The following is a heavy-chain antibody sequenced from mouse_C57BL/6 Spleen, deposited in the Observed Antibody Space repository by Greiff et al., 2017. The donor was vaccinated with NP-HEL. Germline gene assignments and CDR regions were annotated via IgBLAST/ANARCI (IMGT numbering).Heavy chain of an antibody. J-gene: IGHJ4*01. CDR1: GYAFSSSW. CDR2: IYPGDGDT. Sequence: QVQLQQSGPELVKPGASVKISCKASGYAFSSSWMNWVKQRPGKGLEWIGRIYPGDGDTNYNGKFKGKATLTADKSSSTAYMQLSSLTSEDSAVYFCARSGLTLGAMDYWGQGTSVTVSS. D-gene: IGHD1-1*02. CDR3: ARSGLTLGAMDY. V-gene: IGHV1-82*01.